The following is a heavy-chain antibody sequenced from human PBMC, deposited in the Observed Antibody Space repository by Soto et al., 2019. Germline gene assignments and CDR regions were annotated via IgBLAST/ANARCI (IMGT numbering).Heavy chain of an antibody. CDR2: IYSSGSD. V-gene: IGHV4-4*07. CDR1: RGSIYTCS. D-gene: IGHD1-26*01. J-gene: IGHJ4*02. CDR3: ATIVGANDY. Sequence: SEPLALNSAGSRGSIYTCSWIWLRQPGGKGLEWIGYIYSSGSDNYNPSLKSRVSMSVDTSKNQFSLKLNSVTAADTAVYYCATIVGANDYWGQGALVNVSS.